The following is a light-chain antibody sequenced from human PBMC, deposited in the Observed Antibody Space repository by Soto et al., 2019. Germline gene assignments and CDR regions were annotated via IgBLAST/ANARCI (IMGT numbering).Light chain of an antibody. CDR1: QSVSSNY. CDR3: QAWT. CDR2: GAS. V-gene: IGKV3-20*01. Sequence: EIVLTQSPGTLSLSPGERATLSCRASQSVSSNYLAWYQQKPGQAPRLLIYGASSRATGIPDRFSGSGSGTDFSLTISRLEPEDFAVYSCQAWTFGQGTKVDIK. J-gene: IGKJ1*01.